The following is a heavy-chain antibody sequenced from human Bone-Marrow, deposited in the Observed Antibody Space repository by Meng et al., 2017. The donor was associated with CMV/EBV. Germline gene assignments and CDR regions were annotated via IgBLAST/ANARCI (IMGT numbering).Heavy chain of an antibody. D-gene: IGHD6-19*01. CDR1: GYTFTSDG. CDR3: ARVTLADEAGFFDY. J-gene: IGHJ4*02. Sequence: KASGYTFTSDGISWVRQAPGQGLEWMGWISAYNGNTNYAQKLQGRVTMTTDTSTSTAYMELRSLRSDDTAVYYCARVTLADEAGFFDYWGQGTLVTVSS. CDR2: ISAYNGNT. V-gene: IGHV1-18*01.